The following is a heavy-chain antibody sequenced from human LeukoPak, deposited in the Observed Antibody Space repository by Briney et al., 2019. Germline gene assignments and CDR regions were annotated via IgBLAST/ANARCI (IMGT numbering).Heavy chain of an antibody. D-gene: IGHD1-26*01. CDR1: GGSISSYY. J-gene: IGHJ4*02. CDR2: MYASGSS. CDR3: ARDLYGELIDY. V-gene: IGHV4-4*07. Sequence: TSETLSLTRTVSGGSISSYYPSWIRQPAGKGLEWIGRMYASGSSNYNPSLKSRVTMSVDSSKNRFSLKLNSVTAADTAVYYCARDLYGELIDYWGQGTLVTVSS.